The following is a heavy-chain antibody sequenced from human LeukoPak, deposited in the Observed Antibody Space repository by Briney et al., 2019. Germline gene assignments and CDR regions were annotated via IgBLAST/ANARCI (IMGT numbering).Heavy chain of an antibody. Sequence: GGSLRLSCAASGFTFSSYAMSWVRQAPGKGLEWVSAISGSGGSTYYADSVKGRFTISRDNSKNTLYLQMNSLRADDTAVYYCAKVRSVRRYYYDSSGYSYYFDYWGQGTLVTVSS. CDR3: AKVRSVRRYYYDSSGYSYYFDY. CDR2: ISGSGGST. D-gene: IGHD3-22*01. J-gene: IGHJ4*02. V-gene: IGHV3-23*01. CDR1: GFTFSSYA.